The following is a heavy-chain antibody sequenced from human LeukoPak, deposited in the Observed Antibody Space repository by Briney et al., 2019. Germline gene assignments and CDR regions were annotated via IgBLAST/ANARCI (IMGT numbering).Heavy chain of an antibody. V-gene: IGHV3-7*01. J-gene: IGHJ4*02. Sequence: GGSLRLSCAASGFTFSSYWMNWARQAPGKGLEWVASINHNGNVNYYVDSVKGRFTISRGNAKNSLYLQMNSLRAEDTAVYYCARGAYYYEDWGQGTLVTVSS. CDR1: GFTFSSYW. CDR2: INHNGNVN. CDR3: ARGAYYYED. D-gene: IGHD3-22*01.